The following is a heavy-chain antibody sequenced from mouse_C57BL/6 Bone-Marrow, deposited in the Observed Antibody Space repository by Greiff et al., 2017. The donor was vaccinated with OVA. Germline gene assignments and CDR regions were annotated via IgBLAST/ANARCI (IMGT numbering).Heavy chain of an antibody. CDR3: ANCVYYGNSPYAMDY. J-gene: IGHJ4*01. CDR1: GFTFSDYG. CDR2: ISSGSSTI. D-gene: IGHD2-1*01. Sequence: EVMLVESGGGLVKPGGSLKLSCAASGFTFSDYGMHWVRQAPEKGLEWVAYISSGSSTIYYADTVKGRFTISRDNAKNTLFLQMTSLRSEDTAMYYCANCVYYGNSPYAMDYWGQGTSVTVSS. V-gene: IGHV5-17*01.